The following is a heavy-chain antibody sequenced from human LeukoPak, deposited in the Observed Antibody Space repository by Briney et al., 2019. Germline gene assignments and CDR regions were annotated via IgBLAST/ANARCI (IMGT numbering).Heavy chain of an antibody. J-gene: IGHJ4*02. V-gene: IGHV3-30-3*01. CDR3: ARDFYHLMTGYPSYYFDY. CDR1: GFTFSSYA. CDR2: ISYDGSNK. D-gene: IGHD3-9*01. Sequence: GGSLRLSCAASGFTFSSYAMHWVRQAPGKGLEWVAVISYDGSNKYYADSVKGRFTISRDNSKNTLYLQMNSLRAEDTAVYYCARDFYHLMTGYPSYYFDYWGQGTLVTVSS.